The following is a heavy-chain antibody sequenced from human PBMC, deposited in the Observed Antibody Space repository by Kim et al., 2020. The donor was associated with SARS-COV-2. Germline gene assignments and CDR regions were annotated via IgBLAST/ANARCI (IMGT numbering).Heavy chain of an antibody. J-gene: IGHJ6*02. CDR2: IYYSGST. Sequence: SETLSLTCTVSGGSISSYYWSWIRQPPGKGLEWIGYIYYSGSTNYNPSLKSRVTISVDTSKNQFSLKLSSVTAAATAVYYCARHGSGSYYYYYGMDVWGQGTTVTVSS. V-gene: IGHV4-59*08. CDR1: GGSISSYY. CDR3: ARHGSGSYYYYYGMDV. D-gene: IGHD3-10*01.